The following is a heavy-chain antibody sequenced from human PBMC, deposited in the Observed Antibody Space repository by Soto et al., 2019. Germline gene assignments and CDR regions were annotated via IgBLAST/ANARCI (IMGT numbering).Heavy chain of an antibody. CDR2: IKQDGSEQ. CDR1: GFTFSSYW. Sequence: GGSLRLSCAASGFTFSSYWMSWVRQAPGKGLEWVANIKQDGSEQYYVDSVKGRFTISRDNAENSLFLQMSSLRAEDTAVYYCARETVELATNGWGQGTLVTVSS. J-gene: IGHJ4*02. CDR3: ARETVELATNG. V-gene: IGHV3-7*01. D-gene: IGHD5-12*01.